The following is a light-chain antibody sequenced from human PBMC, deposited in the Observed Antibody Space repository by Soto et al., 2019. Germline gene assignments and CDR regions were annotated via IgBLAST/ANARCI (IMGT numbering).Light chain of an antibody. J-gene: IGKJ3*01. CDR3: QQYGSSPPFT. Sequence: EIVVTQSPATLSVSPGERATLSCRASQSVGGSYLAWYQQKPGQAPRLLIYGESSRATGIPDRFSGSGSGTDFTLTISRLEPEDFAVFYCQQYGSSPPFTFGPGTKVDIK. CDR1: QSVGGSY. V-gene: IGKV3-20*01. CDR2: GES.